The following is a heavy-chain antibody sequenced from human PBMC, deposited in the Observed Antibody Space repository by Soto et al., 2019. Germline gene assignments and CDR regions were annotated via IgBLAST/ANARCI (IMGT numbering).Heavy chain of an antibody. CDR3: AREWAGYNWFDP. J-gene: IGHJ5*02. CDR1: GGSISSYY. V-gene: IGHV4-59*01. Sequence: SETLSLTCTVAGGSISSYYWSWIRQPPGKGLEWIGYIYYSGSTNYNPSLKSRVTISVDTSKNQFSLKLSSVTAADTAVYYCAREWAGYNWFDPWGQGTLVTVSS. CDR2: IYYSGST.